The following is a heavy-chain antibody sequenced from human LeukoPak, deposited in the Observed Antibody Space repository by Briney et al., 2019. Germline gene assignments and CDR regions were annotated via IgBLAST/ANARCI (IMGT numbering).Heavy chain of an antibody. CDR2: IIPILGIA. Sequence: SVKVSCKASGGTFSSYAISWVRQAPGQGLEWMGRIIPILGIANYAQKFQGRVTITADKSTSTAYMELSSLRSEDTAVYYCARDLSLSSVAGSPPGYWGQGTLVTVSS. V-gene: IGHV1-69*04. D-gene: IGHD6-19*01. CDR3: ARDLSLSSVAGSPPGY. CDR1: GGTFSSYA. J-gene: IGHJ4*02.